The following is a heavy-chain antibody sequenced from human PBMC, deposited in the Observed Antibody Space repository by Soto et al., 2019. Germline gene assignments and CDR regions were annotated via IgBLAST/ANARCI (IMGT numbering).Heavy chain of an antibody. Sequence: GGSLRLSCAASGFSFSNAWMSWVRQAPGKGLEWVGRIKSKTDGGTTDYAAPVKGRFTVSRDDSKNMVFLQMNSLKIEDTAVYYCTTDDPINRNWGQGTLVTVSS. CDR2: IKSKTDGGTT. J-gene: IGHJ4*02. CDR3: TTDDPINRN. CDR1: GFSFSNAW. V-gene: IGHV3-15*01.